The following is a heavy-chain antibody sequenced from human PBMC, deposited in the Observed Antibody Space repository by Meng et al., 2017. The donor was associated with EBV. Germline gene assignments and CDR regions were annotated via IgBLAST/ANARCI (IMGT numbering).Heavy chain of an antibody. Sequence: LVPYVAGGKQPGAPLKVSCQASGSTCTSYDIHWGRQATGQGLEWMGWMNPNSGNTGYAQKFQGRVTMTRNTSISTAYMELSSLRSEDTAVYYCARGPYYYDSSGYYYGEFDPWGQGTLVTVSS. CDR2: MNPNSGNT. CDR1: GSTCTSYD. V-gene: IGHV1-8*01. CDR3: ARGPYYYDSSGYYYGEFDP. D-gene: IGHD3-22*01. J-gene: IGHJ5*02.